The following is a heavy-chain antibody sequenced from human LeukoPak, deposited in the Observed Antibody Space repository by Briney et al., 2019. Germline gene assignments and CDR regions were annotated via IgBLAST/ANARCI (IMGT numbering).Heavy chain of an antibody. V-gene: IGHV4-59*01. J-gene: IGHJ4*02. CDR3: ARDRGPGIAAAGTGY. CDR2: IYYSGRT. Sequence: SETLSLTCSVSGGSISSYYWSWIRQPPGKGLEWIGYIYYSGRTSYNPSLKSRVTISVDTSKNQFSLGLSSVTAADTAVYYCARDRGPGIAAAGTGYWGQGTLVTVSS. D-gene: IGHD6-13*01. CDR1: GGSISSYY.